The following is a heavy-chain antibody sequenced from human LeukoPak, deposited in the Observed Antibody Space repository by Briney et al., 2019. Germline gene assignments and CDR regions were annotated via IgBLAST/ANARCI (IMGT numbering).Heavy chain of an antibody. J-gene: IGHJ4*02. CDR1: GFTFSSYA. V-gene: IGHV3-30-3*01. CDR3: AREGGSSYYFDY. CDR2: ISDDGSNK. Sequence: GGSLRLSCAASGFTFSSYAMHWVRQAPGKGLEWVAVISDDGSNKYYADSVKGRFTISRDNSKNTLYLQMNSLRAEDTAVYYCAREGGSSYYFDYWGQGTLVTVSS. D-gene: IGHD6-13*01.